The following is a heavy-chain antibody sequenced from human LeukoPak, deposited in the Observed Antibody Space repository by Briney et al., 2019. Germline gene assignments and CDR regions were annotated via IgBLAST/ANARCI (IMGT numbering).Heavy chain of an antibody. V-gene: IGHV3-23*01. CDR3: AKEDYGSFY. Sequence: GGSLRLSCAASGFSLSDYYMDWVRQAPGKGLEWVSAISGSGGSTYYADSVKGRFTISRDNSKNTLYLQMNSLRAEDTAVYYCAKEDYGSFYWGQGTLVTVSS. J-gene: IGHJ4*02. D-gene: IGHD3-10*01. CDR1: GFSLSDYY. CDR2: ISGSGGST.